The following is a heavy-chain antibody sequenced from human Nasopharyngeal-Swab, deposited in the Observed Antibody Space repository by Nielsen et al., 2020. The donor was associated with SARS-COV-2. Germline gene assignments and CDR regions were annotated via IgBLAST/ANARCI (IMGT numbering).Heavy chain of an antibody. D-gene: IGHD2-21*01. CDR2: IYYSGST. J-gene: IGHJ5*02. V-gene: IGHV4-59*13. CDR3: ARGVVRDNGFDP. CDR1: GGSISSYY. Sequence: SETLSLTCTVSGGSISSYYWSWIRQPPGKGLEWIGYIYYSGSTNYNPSLKSRVTISVDTSKNQFSLKLSAVTAADTAVYYCARGVVRDNGFDPWGQGTRVTVSS.